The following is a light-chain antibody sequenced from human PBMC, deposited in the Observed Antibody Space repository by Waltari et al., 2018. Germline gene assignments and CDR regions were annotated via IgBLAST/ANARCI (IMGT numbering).Light chain of an antibody. CDR2: GAS. CDR1: KLGDKY. V-gene: IGKV1-39*01. CDR3: QESYSTLYT. Sequence: PPSVSVSPGQTVSITCSGDKLGDKYTSWYQQKPGQAPQLLIYGASTLQSGVPSRFSGSGSGAEFTLTISSLQPEDIATFSCQESYSTLYTFGQGTKVEIK. J-gene: IGKJ2*01.